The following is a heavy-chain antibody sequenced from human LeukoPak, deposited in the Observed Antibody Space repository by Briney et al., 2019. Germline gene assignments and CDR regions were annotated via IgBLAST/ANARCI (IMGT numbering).Heavy chain of an antibody. CDR3: ASWRGDAFDI. Sequence: PSETLSLTCAVYGGSFSGYYWSWIRQPPGKGLEWIGEINHSGSTNYNPSLKSRVTISVDTSKNQFSLKLSSVTAADTAVYYCASWRGDAFDIWGQGTMVTVSS. V-gene: IGHV4-34*01. CDR2: INHSGST. D-gene: IGHD3-10*01. J-gene: IGHJ3*02. CDR1: GGSFSGYY.